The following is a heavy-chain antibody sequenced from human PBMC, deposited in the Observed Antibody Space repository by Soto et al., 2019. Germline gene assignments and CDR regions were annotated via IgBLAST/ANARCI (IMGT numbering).Heavy chain of an antibody. V-gene: IGHV4-59*01. CDR3: TRANWYSEY. Sequence: QVQLQESGPGLVKPSETLSLTCTVSGVSISNNYWSWIRQPPGKGLEWIGYIYYNGNTNYSPSLKSRGTMSVDTSRNQISLKLTTVTAADTAVYYCTRANWYSEYWGQGTLVTVSS. D-gene: IGHD7-27*01. CDR2: IYYNGNT. J-gene: IGHJ4*02. CDR1: GVSISNNY.